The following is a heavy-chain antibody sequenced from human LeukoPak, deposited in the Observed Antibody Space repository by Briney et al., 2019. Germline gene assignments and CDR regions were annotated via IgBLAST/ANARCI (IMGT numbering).Heavy chain of an antibody. CDR1: GFTFSSYA. Sequence: GGSLRLSCSAPGFTFSSYAMHWVRQAPGKGLEYVSAISSNGGSTYYADSVKGRFTISRDNSKNTLYLQMSSLRAEDTAVYYCVKDSTVTTFDYWGQGTLVTVSS. CDR2: ISSNGGST. J-gene: IGHJ4*02. V-gene: IGHV3-64D*06. D-gene: IGHD4-17*01. CDR3: VKDSTVTTFDY.